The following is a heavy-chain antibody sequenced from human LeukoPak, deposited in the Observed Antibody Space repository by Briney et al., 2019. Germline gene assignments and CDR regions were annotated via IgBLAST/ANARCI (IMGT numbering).Heavy chain of an antibody. J-gene: IGHJ5*02. V-gene: IGHV4-31*03. CDR3: AREFDP. Sequence: SQTLSLTCTVSGGSISNDGKYWSWIRQHPGKGLEWIGYIYYSGSTCYNPFLKSRVTISVDTFKNQFSLKLSSVTAADTAVYYCAREFDPWGQGTLVTVSS. CDR2: IYYSGST. CDR1: GGSISNDGKY.